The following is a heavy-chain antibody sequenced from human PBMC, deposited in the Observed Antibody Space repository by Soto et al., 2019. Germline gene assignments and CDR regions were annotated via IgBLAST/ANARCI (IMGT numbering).Heavy chain of an antibody. V-gene: IGHV1-18*01. Sequence: QVQLVQSGAEVKKPGASVKVSCKASGYTFTSYGISWVRQAPGQGLEWMGWISAYNGNTNYAQKLQGRVTMTTDTSTSTAYMELRRLRSDDTAVYYCARVPLRGYRGYDYWYFDLWGRGTLVTVAS. D-gene: IGHD5-12*01. CDR1: GYTFTSYG. CDR3: ARVPLRGYRGYDYWYFDL. J-gene: IGHJ2*01. CDR2: ISAYNGNT.